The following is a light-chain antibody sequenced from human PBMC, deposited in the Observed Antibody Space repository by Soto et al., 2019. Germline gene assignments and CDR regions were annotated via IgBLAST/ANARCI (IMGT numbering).Light chain of an antibody. J-gene: IGKJ2*01. CDR2: AAS. V-gene: IGKV3-20*01. CDR1: QSASSNY. CDR3: QQYGSSPYT. Sequence: EIVLTQSPGTLSLSPGERATLSCRASQSASSNYLAWYQQKPGQAPRLLIYAASSRATGIPDRFSGSGSGTDFTLTISRLEPEDFAVYYCQQYGSSPYTFGQGTKLEIK.